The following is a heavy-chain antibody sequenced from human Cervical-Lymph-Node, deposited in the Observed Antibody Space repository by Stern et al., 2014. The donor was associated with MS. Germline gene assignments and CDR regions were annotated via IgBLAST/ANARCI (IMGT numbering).Heavy chain of an antibody. CDR1: GGTFSSYA. V-gene: IGHV1-69*01. Sequence: MQLVESGAEVKKPGSSVKVSCKASGGTFSSYAIRWVRQAPGQGLEWMGGIIPIFGTANYAQKFQGRVTITADESTSTAYMELSSLRSEDTAVYYCARRGYSGYDYCSTGWCEYFQHWGQGTLVTVSS. CDR3: ARRGYSGYDYCSTGWCEYFQH. J-gene: IGHJ1*01. CDR2: IIPIFGTA. D-gene: IGHD5-12*01.